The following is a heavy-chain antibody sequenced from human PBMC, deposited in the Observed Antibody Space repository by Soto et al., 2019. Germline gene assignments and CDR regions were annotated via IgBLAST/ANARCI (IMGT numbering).Heavy chain of an antibody. Sequence: SETLSLTCAVYGGSFSGYYWSWIRQPPGKGLEWIGEINHSGSTNFNPSLKSRVSISVDTSKKQFSLKLSSVTAADTAVYYCAAHLKTTVTAYWYFDLWGRGTLVTV. D-gene: IGHD4-17*01. CDR2: INHSGST. CDR3: AAHLKTTVTAYWYFDL. CDR1: GGSFSGYY. J-gene: IGHJ2*01. V-gene: IGHV4-34*01.